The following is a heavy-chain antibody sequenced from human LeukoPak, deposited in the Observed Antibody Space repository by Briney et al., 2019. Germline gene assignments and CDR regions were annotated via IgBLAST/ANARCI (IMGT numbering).Heavy chain of an antibody. Sequence: GGSLILSCSASGFTFSSYAMHWVRQAPGKGLEYVSAISSNGGSTYYADSVKGRLTISRDNSKNTLYLQMSSLRAEDTAVYYCVKAPPRLLWFGELLSWGQGTLVTVSS. CDR2: ISSNGGST. CDR3: VKAPPRLLWFGELLS. V-gene: IGHV3-64D*09. CDR1: GFTFSSYA. J-gene: IGHJ5*02. D-gene: IGHD3-10*01.